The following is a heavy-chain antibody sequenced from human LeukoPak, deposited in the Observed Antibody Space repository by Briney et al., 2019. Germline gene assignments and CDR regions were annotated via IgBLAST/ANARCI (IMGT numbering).Heavy chain of an antibody. CDR1: GYSLSTSGMR. Sequence: SGPTLANPTQTLTLTCTFSGYSLSTSGMRVSWIRQPPGKALRWLTRLDWDDDKFYSTSLKTRLTISKDTAKNQVVLTLTNMDPVDTATYYCARTLIVDFWSGVSGDYFDYWGQGTLVTVSS. CDR2: LDWDDDK. J-gene: IGHJ4*02. CDR3: ARTLIVDFWSGVSGDYFDY. V-gene: IGHV2-70*04. D-gene: IGHD3-3*01.